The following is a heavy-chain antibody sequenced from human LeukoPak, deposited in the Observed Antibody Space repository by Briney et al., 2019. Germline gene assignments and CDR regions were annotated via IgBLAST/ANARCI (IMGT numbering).Heavy chain of an antibody. J-gene: IGHJ4*02. Sequence: PSQTLSLTCTVSGGSISSGDYYWSWIRQPPEKGLEWIGYIYYSGSTYYNPSLKSRVTISVDTSKNQFSLKLSSVTAADTAVYYCAREGGPYRPLDYSGQGTLVTVSS. CDR3: AREGGPYRPLDY. CDR1: GGSISSGDYY. V-gene: IGHV4-30-4*01. CDR2: IYYSGST.